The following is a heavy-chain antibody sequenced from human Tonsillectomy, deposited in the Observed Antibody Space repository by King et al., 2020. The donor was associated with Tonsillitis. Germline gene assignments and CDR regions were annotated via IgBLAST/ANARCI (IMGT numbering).Heavy chain of an antibody. Sequence: VQLVESGGGVVQPGRSLRLSCAASGFTFSTYTMHWVRQAPGKGLEWVAVMSADGSNKYYADSVKGRFTISRDNSKNTLYLQMNTMRAEDTAVYYCARGEQWLVPSAFDIWGQGTMVTVSS. CDR3: ARGEQWLVPSAFDI. D-gene: IGHD6-19*01. V-gene: IGHV3-30-3*01. CDR1: GFTFSTYT. CDR2: MSADGSNK. J-gene: IGHJ3*02.